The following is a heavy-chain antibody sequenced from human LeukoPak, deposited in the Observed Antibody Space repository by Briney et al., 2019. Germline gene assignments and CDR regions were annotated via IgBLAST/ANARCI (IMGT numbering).Heavy chain of an antibody. D-gene: IGHD5-18*01. CDR1: GGSFSAYY. CDR3: AHDGFATGGPTAIGY. V-gene: IGHV4-34*01. Sequence: SETLSLTCAVYGGSFSAYYWSWIRQPPGKGLERIGEINHSGSTNYNPSLKSRVTMSVDTSKNQFSLKLTSVTAADTAVYYCAHDGFATGGPTAIGYWGQGTLVTVSS. J-gene: IGHJ4*02. CDR2: INHSGST.